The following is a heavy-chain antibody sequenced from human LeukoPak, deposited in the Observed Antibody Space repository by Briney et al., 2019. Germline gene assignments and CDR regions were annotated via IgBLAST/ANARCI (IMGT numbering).Heavy chain of an antibody. V-gene: IGHV3-48*02. CDR1: GFTSSSHS. J-gene: IGHJ4*02. Sequence: GGSLRLSCEASGFTSSSHSMNWVRQAPGKGLEWVSYITSTSRSTYYADSVKGRFTISRDNAKNSLYLQMNSLGDEDTAVYYCARDGPVAGTPFDFWGQGTLVTVSS. CDR3: ARDGPVAGTPFDF. CDR2: ITSTSRST. D-gene: IGHD6-19*01.